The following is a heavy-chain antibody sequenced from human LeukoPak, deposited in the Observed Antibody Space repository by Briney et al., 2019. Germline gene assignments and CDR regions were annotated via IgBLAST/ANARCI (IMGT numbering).Heavy chain of an antibody. CDR2: INPSGGST. Sequence: ASVKVSCKASGYTFTSYYMHWVRQAPGQGLEWMGIINPSGGSTSYAQKFQGRVTMTRNTSISTAYMELSSLRSEDTAVYYCARESGYDFWSGYYNYYYGMDVWGQGTTVTVSS. CDR3: ARESGYDFWSGYYNYYYGMDV. V-gene: IGHV1-46*01. D-gene: IGHD3-3*01. CDR1: GYTFTSYY. J-gene: IGHJ6*02.